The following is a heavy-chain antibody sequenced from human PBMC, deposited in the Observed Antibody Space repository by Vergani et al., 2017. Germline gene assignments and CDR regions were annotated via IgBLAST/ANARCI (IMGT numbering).Heavy chain of an antibody. CDR3: AKANPRNSGYDYLYYYHAMDV. J-gene: IGHJ6*02. V-gene: IGHV3-23*01. CDR1: GFTFNHYA. Sequence: EVQLLESGGDLVQPGGSLRLSCAASGFTFNHYAMNWVRQAPGKGLEWVSGISGSGCSTYYAGSVKGRFTISRDSSKNTLYLQMNSLSAGDTAVYYCAKANPRNSGYDYLYYYHAMDVWCQGTTVTVSS. D-gene: IGHD5-12*01. CDR2: ISGSGCST.